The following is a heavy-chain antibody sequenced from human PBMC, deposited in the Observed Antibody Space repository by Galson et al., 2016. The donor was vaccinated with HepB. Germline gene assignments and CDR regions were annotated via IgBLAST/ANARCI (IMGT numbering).Heavy chain of an antibody. CDR2: ITGRGDSA. J-gene: IGHJ6*02. D-gene: IGHD1-14*01. Sequence: SLRLSCAASGFTFRDFAMSWVRQAPGKGLEWVSTITGRGDSAYYADSVKGRFTISRDNSQNTLFLQMNSLRAEDTAIYYCAKHAEPYYYYAMDVWGQGTTVTVSS. CDR1: GFTFRDFA. V-gene: IGHV3-23*01. CDR3: AKHAEPYYYYAMDV.